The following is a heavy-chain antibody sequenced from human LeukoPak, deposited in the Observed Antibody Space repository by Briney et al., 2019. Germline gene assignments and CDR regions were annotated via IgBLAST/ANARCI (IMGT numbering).Heavy chain of an antibody. J-gene: IGHJ4*02. Sequence: PSETLSLTCTVSGGSVSSGSYYWSWIRQPPGKGLEWIGYIYYSGSTNYNPSLKSRVTISVDTSKNQFSLKLSSVTAADTAVYYCARARSGYYQTWGQGTLVTVSS. CDR3: ARARSGYYQT. CDR2: IYYSGST. V-gene: IGHV4-61*01. CDR1: GGSVSSGSYY. D-gene: IGHD3-22*01.